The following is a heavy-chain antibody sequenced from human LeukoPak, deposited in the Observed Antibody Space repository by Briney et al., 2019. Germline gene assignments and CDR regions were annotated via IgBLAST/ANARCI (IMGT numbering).Heavy chain of an antibody. CDR1: GGTFSSYA. CDR3: ARDRKYYYDSSGYSDDAFDI. J-gene: IGHJ3*02. Sequence: GASVKVSCKASGGTFSSYAISWVRQAPGQGLEWMGRIIPILGIANYAQKFQGRVTITADKSTSTAYMELSSLRSEDTAVYYCARDRKYYYDSSGYSDDAFDIWGQGTMVTVSS. V-gene: IGHV1-69*04. CDR2: IIPILGIA. D-gene: IGHD3-22*01.